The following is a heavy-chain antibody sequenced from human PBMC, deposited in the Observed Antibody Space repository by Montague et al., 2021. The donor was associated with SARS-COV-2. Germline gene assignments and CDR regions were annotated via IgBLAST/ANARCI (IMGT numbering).Heavy chain of an antibody. J-gene: IGHJ6*02. CDR3: ARVRYYGSGTPLGMDV. CDR1: GGSFNGYY. CDR2: INHSGST. V-gene: IGHV4-34*01. Sequence: SETLSLTCAVYGGSFNGYYWSWIRQPPGKGLEWIGEINHSGSTNYNPSLKSRVTISVDTSKNQFSLKLSSVTAADTAVYYCARVRYYGSGTPLGMDVWGQGTTVTVSS. D-gene: IGHD3-10*01.